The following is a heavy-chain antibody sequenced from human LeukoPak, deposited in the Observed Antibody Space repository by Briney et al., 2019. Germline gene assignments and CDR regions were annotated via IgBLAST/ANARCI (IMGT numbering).Heavy chain of an antibody. D-gene: IGHD3-9*01. Sequence: GRSLRLSCAASGFTFSSYAMHWVRQAPGKGLEWVAVISYDGSNKYYADSVKGRFTISRDNSKNTLYLQMNSLRAEDTAVYYCAREIVRMTMGAYDILTGYGDYWGQGTLVTVSS. V-gene: IGHV3-30-3*01. J-gene: IGHJ4*02. CDR1: GFTFSSYA. CDR2: ISYDGSNK. CDR3: AREIVRMTMGAYDILTGYGDY.